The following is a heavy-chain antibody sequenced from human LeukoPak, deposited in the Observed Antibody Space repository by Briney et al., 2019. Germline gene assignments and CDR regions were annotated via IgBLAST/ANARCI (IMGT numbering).Heavy chain of an antibody. CDR2: IRYDGSNK. CDR3: ANAEDHLSPTDY. J-gene: IGHJ4*02. CDR1: GFTFSSYG. V-gene: IGHV3-30*02. Sequence: GGSLRLSCAASGFTFSSYGMHWVRQAPGKGLEWLAFIRYDGSNKYYADSVKGRFTISRDNSKNTLYLQMNSLRAEDTAVYYCANAEDHLSPTDYWGQGTLVTVSS. D-gene: IGHD1-14*01.